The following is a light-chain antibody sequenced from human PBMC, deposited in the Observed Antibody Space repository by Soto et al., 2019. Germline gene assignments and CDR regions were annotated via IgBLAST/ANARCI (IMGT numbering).Light chain of an antibody. Sequence: EIVLTHSPATLSLSPGARATLSCRASQSVSGYLAWYQQKPGHAPRLLMYDASNRATGIPARFSGSGSGTDFTLTISSLEPEDVAVYYCQQRSNGPSTFGGGTKVEIK. CDR3: QQRSNGPST. CDR1: QSVSGY. J-gene: IGKJ4*02. CDR2: DAS. V-gene: IGKV3-11*01.